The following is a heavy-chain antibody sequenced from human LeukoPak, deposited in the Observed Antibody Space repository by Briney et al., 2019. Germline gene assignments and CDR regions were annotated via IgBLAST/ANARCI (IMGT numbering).Heavy chain of an antibody. J-gene: IGHJ4*02. D-gene: IGHD1-1*01. CDR1: GFTVSSNY. CDR2: IYSGGST. Sequence: PGGSLRLSCAASGFTVSSNYMSWVRQAPGKGLEWVSVIYSGGSTYYADSVQGRFTISRDNSKNTLYLQMNSLRAEDTAVYFCVKDLSGYWTFDYWGQGTLVTVSS. CDR3: VKDLSGYWTFDY. V-gene: IGHV3-53*05.